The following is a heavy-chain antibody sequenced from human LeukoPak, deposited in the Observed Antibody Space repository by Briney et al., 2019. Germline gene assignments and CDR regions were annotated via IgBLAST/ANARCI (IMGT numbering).Heavy chain of an antibody. CDR1: GGTFSRFA. J-gene: IGHJ4*02. CDR3: AREGGYYFDY. CDR2: IIPIFGTA. Sequence: ASVKVSCKASGGTFSRFAVSWVRQAPGQGLECMGGIIPIFGTANSAQKFQGRVTITTDESTSTVYMELSSLRSEDTAVYYCAREGGYYFDYWGQGTLVTVSS. V-gene: IGHV1-69*05.